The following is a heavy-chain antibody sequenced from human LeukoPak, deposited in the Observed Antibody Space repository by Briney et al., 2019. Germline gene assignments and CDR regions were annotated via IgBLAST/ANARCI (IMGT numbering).Heavy chain of an antibody. V-gene: IGHV3-23*01. CDR2: ISGSGIST. Sequence: PGGSLRLSCAASGFTFSSYAMTLVRQAPGKGLEWVSAISGSGISTYYADSVKGRFTISRDNTKNSLYLQMNSLRSEDTAVYYCARVNYYDSSASPNWFDPWGQGTLVTVSS. J-gene: IGHJ5*02. CDR3: ARVNYYDSSASPNWFDP. D-gene: IGHD3-22*01. CDR1: GFTFSSYA.